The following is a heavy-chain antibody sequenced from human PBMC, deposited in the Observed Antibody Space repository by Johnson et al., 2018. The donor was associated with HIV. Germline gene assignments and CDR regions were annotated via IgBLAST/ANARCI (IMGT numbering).Heavy chain of an antibody. J-gene: IGHJ3*02. CDR2: ISSSGSTI. D-gene: IGHD1-26*01. V-gene: IGHV3-11*04. CDR3: AKLVGADTSGELDI. CDR1: QFIFSNYY. Sequence: QVQLVESGGGLVQPGGSLRLSCAASQFIFSNYYMNCVRQAPGKGLEWVSYISSSGSTIYYADSVKGRFTISRDNVKNSLYLQMNSLRAEDTAVYYCAKLVGADTSGELDIWGQGTMVTVSS.